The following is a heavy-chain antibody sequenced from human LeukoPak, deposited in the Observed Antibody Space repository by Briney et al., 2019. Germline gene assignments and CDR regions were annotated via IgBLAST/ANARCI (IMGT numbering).Heavy chain of an antibody. CDR3: ARGLYYDYVWGSTKPYYFDY. Sequence: PSETLSLTCAVYGGSFSGYYWSWIRQPPGKGLEWIGEINHSGSTNYNPSLKSRVTISVDTSKNQFSLKLSSVTAADTAVYYCARGLYYDYVWGSTKPYYFDYWGQGTLVTVSS. CDR2: INHSGST. CDR1: GGSFSGYY. V-gene: IGHV4-34*01. D-gene: IGHD3-16*01. J-gene: IGHJ4*02.